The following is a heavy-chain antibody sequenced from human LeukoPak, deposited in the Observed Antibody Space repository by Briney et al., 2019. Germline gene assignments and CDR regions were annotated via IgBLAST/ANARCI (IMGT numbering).Heavy chain of an antibody. J-gene: IGHJ4*02. CDR3: ARNNYYDSSGYDY. CDR1: GFTFSAYS. CDR2: ISDDSSHI. Sequence: GGSLRLSCAVSGFTFSAYSMNWVRQAPGKGLEWISSISDDSSHIYYADSVKGRFAISRDNAKNSVYLQMNSLRAEDTAVYYCARNNYYDSSGYDYWGQGALVTVSS. D-gene: IGHD3-22*01. V-gene: IGHV3-21*01.